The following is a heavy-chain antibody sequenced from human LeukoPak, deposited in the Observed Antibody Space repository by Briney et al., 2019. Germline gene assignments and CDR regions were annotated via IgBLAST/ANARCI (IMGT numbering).Heavy chain of an antibody. CDR3: AKDHYYGSGYFDY. CDR1: GFTFSSYA. J-gene: IGHJ4*02. CDR2: ISGSGGST. Sequence: GGSLRLSCAASGFTFSSYAMSWVRQAPGKGLEWVSAISGSGGSTYYADSVKGRFTISRDNSKNTLYLQMNSLRAEDTAVYFCAKDHYYGSGYFDYWGQGTLVTVSS. V-gene: IGHV3-23*01. D-gene: IGHD3-10*01.